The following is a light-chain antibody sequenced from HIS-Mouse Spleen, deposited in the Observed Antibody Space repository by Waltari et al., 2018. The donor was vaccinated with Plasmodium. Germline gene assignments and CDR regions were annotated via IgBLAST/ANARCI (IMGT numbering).Light chain of an antibody. CDR1: ALPTKY. Sequence: SYELTQPPSVSVSTGQTARITCSGDALPTKYAYWYQQKTGQAAVLVIYEDSKRPSGIPERFSGSSSGTMATLTISGAQVEDEADYYCYSTDSSGNHRVFGGGTKLTVL. CDR3: YSTDSSGNHRV. CDR2: EDS. J-gene: IGLJ3*02. V-gene: IGLV3-10*01.